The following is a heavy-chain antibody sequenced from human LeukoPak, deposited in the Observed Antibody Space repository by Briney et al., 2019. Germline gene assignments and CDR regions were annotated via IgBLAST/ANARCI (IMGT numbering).Heavy chain of an antibody. V-gene: IGHV1-8*01. CDR1: GYTFTSYD. Sequence: GASVKVSCKASGYTFTSYDINWVRQATGQGLEWMGWMSPNSGNTGHAQKFQGRVTMTRNTSISTAYMELSSLRSEDTAVYYCARGEFEHIGGVIVISAFDIWGQGTMVTVSS. CDR3: ARGEFEHIGGVIVISAFDI. D-gene: IGHD3-16*02. CDR2: MSPNSGNT. J-gene: IGHJ3*02.